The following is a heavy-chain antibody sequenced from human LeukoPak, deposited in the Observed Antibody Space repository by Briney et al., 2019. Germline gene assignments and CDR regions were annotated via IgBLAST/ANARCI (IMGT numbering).Heavy chain of an antibody. CDR1: DGSINSYY. V-gene: IGHV4-59*01. CDR3: ARGRSNYYGMDV. CDR2: IYYNGNT. Sequence: SETLSLTCSVSDGSINSYYWNWIRRPPGKGLEWIGYIYYNGNTNYSPSLKSRVTMSIDTSKNLFSLKVSSVTAADTAVYYCARGRSNYYGMDVWGQGTTVTVSS. J-gene: IGHJ6*02. D-gene: IGHD1-26*01.